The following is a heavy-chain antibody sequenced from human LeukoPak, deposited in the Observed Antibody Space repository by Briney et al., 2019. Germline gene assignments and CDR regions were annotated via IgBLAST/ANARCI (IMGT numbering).Heavy chain of an antibody. V-gene: IGHV1-69*05. CDR3: AREGVGAFDI. D-gene: IGHD3-16*01. CDR2: IIPIFGTA. CDR1: GGTFSSYA. J-gene: IGHJ3*02. Sequence: TSVKVSCKASGGTFSSYAISWVRQAPGQGLEWMGGIIPIFGTANYAQKFQGRVTITTDESTSTAYMELSSLRSEDTAVYYCAREGVGAFDIWGQGTMVTVSS.